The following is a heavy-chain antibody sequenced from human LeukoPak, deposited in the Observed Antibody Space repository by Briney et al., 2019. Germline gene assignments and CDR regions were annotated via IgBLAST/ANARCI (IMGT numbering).Heavy chain of an antibody. D-gene: IGHD3-22*01. CDR1: GYTFTGYY. CDR2: VNPNSGGT. Sequence: TSVKVSCKASGYTFTGYYMHWVRHAPGQGLEWMGWVNPNSGGTNYAQKFQGRGTMTRDTSISTAYMELSRLRSDDTAAYYCARDGVVVISDYWGQGTLVTVSS. J-gene: IGHJ4*02. CDR3: ARDGVVVISDY. V-gene: IGHV1-2*02.